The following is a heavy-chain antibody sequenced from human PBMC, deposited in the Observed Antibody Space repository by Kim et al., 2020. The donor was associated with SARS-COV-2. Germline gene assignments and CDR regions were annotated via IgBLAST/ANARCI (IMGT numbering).Heavy chain of an antibody. CDR3: ARQGRYFVRRGAFDI. V-gene: IGHV4-39*01. CDR2: IYYSGST. Sequence: SETLSLTCTVSGGSISSSSYYWGWIRQPPGKGLEWIGSIYYSGSTYYNPSLKSRVTISVDTSKNQFSLKLSSVTAADTAVYYCARQGRYFVRRGAFDIWGQGTMVTVSS. CDR1: GGSISSSSYY. D-gene: IGHD3-9*01. J-gene: IGHJ3*02.